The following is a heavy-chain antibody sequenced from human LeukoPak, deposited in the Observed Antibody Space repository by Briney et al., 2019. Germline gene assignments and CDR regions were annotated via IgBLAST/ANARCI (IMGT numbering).Heavy chain of an antibody. Sequence: PGGSLRLSCAASGFTFSSYSMNWVRQAPGKGLEWVSSISSSSSYIYYADSVKGRFTISRDNAKNSLYLQMNSLRAEDTAVYYCARGFVGTAMVPPGDDAFDIWGQGTMVTVSS. J-gene: IGHJ3*02. CDR1: GFTFSSYS. D-gene: IGHD5-18*01. CDR2: ISSSSSYI. CDR3: ARGFVGTAMVPPGDDAFDI. V-gene: IGHV3-21*01.